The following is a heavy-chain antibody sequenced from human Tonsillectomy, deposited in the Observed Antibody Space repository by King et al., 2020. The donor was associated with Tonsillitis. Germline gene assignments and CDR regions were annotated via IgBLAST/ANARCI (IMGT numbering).Heavy chain of an antibody. D-gene: IGHD3-16*01. CDR3: ARRGPSYYDYVGGSWDGGDDAFDV. Sequence: LTLKESGPTLVKPTQTLTLTCTFSGFSLSTSGVGVGWIRQPPGKALEWLALIYWNDDKRYSPSLKSRLTITKDTSKNQVVLTMTNMDPVDTATYYCARRGPSYYDYVGGSWDGGDDAFDVWGQGTMVTVSS. CDR2: IYWNDDK. J-gene: IGHJ3*01. CDR1: GFSLSTSGVG. V-gene: IGHV2-5*01.